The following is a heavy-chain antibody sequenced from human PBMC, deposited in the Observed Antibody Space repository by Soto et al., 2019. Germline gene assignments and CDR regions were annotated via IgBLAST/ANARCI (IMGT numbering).Heavy chain of an antibody. CDR2: ISSSSSTI. Sequence: GGSLRLSCAASGFTFSSYSMNWVRQAPGKGLEWVSYISSSSSTIYYADSVKGRFTISRDNAKNSLYLQMNSLRDEDTAVYYCASGHYDSSGYYYYYYYGMDVWGQGTTVTVSS. CDR1: GFTFSSYS. V-gene: IGHV3-48*02. J-gene: IGHJ6*02. CDR3: ASGHYDSSGYYYYYYYGMDV. D-gene: IGHD3-22*01.